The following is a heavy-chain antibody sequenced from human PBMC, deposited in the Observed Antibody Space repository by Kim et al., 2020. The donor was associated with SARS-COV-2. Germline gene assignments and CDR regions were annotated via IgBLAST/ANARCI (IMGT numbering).Heavy chain of an antibody. D-gene: IGHD3-10*01. Sequence: SETLSLTCTVSGGSISSGDYYWSWIRQPPGKGLEWIGYIYYSGSTYYNPSLKSRVTISVDTSKNQFSLKLSSVTAADTAVYYCARNGVLWFGELLYPTDWFDPWGQGTLVTVSS. CDR2: IYYSGST. J-gene: IGHJ5*02. CDR1: GGSISSGDYY. V-gene: IGHV4-30-4*01. CDR3: ARNGVLWFGELLYPTDWFDP.